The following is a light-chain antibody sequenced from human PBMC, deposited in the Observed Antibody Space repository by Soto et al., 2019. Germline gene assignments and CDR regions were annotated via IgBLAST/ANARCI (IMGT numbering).Light chain of an antibody. CDR3: QQYGSSPPLT. V-gene: IGKV3-20*01. J-gene: IGKJ4*01. CDR2: GAS. Sequence: EIVLTQSPGTLSLSPGERATLSCRASQRVSSNYLAWYQQKPGRAPRLLIYGASSRATGIPDRFSGSGSGTDFTLTISILEPEDFVVYYCQQYGSSPPLTFGGGTKVEIK. CDR1: QRVSSNY.